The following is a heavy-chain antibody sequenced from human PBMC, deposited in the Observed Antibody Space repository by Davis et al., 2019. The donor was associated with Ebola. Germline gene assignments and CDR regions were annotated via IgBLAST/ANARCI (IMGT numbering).Heavy chain of an antibody. V-gene: IGHV5-51*01. J-gene: IGHJ4*02. CDR3: ARGGVTIFGAVVGYLDH. CDR2: IYPDDSDT. Sequence: PGGSLRLSCKVSGYRLISYWIGWVRQMPGKGLEWMGIIYPDDSDTRYSPTFRGQVTISADKSLSTAYLQWSSLRASDNATYYCARGGVTIFGAVVGYLDHWGQGTLVTVSS. CDR1: GYRLISYW. D-gene: IGHD3-3*01.